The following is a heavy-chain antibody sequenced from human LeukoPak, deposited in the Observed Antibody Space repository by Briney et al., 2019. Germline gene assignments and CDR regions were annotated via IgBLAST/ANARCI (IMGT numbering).Heavy chain of an antibody. Sequence: PSETLSLTCTVSGYSISSGYYWGWIRQPPGKGLEWIGSIYHSGSTNYNPSLKSRVTISVDTPKNQFSLKVSSVTAADTAMYYCASSPLGGSDAFDIWGQGTMVTVSS. D-gene: IGHD2-15*01. CDR2: IYHSGST. V-gene: IGHV4-38-2*02. CDR1: GYSISSGYY. CDR3: ASSPLGGSDAFDI. J-gene: IGHJ3*02.